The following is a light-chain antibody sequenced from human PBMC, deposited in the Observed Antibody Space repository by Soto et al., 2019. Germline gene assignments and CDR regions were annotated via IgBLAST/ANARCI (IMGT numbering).Light chain of an antibody. J-gene: IGLJ1*01. CDR2: DVS. V-gene: IGLV2-14*01. CDR3: SSYRSSTLSV. CDR1: SSDVGGHNY. Sequence: QSALTQPASVSGSPGQSITISCTGISSDVGGHNYVSWYQQHPGKAPQLMIYDVSNRPSGVSNRFSGSKSGNTASLTISGLQAEDEADYYCSSYRSSTLSVFGTGTKVTVL.